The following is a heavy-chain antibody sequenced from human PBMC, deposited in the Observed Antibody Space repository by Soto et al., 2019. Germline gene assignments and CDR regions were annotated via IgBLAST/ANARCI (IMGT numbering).Heavy chain of an antibody. V-gene: IGHV4-59*01. J-gene: IGHJ6*02. D-gene: IGHD1-1*01. CDR1: GGSISSYY. CDR3: ARDRLERFAASDDSLGTNYYYYGMDL. CDR2: IYYSGST. Sequence: SETLSLTCTVSGGSISSYYWSWIRQPPGKGLEWIGYIYYSGSTNYNPSLKSRVTISVDTSKNQFSLKLSSVTAADTAVYYCARDRLERFAASDDSLGTNYYYYGMDLWGQGTTLTVSS.